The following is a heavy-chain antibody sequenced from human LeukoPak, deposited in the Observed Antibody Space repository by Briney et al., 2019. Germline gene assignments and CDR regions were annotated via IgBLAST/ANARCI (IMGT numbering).Heavy chain of an antibody. CDR1: GYSFTSYW. D-gene: IGHD6-13*01. Sequence: GESLKISCKASGYSFTSYWIGWVRQMPGKGLEWMGIIYPGDSDTRYSPSFQGQVTISADKSISTAYLQWSSLKASDTAMYFCARQDSSWNNYFDPWGQGTLVTVSS. V-gene: IGHV5-51*01. CDR3: ARQDSSWNNYFDP. J-gene: IGHJ5*02. CDR2: IYPGDSDT.